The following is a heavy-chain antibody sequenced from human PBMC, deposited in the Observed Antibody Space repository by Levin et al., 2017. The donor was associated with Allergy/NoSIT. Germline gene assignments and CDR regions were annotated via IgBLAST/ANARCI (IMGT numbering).Heavy chain of an antibody. CDR3: ARVGSSLKQLHLNWFDP. CDR1: GVSITNAAFF. Sequence: SETLSLTCSVSGVSITNAAFFWTWVRQPPGKGLEWIGYTYYNGDAYYNPSLKSRVTMSIDTSGNQFSMNLGFVTVADTAVYYCARVGSSLKQLHLNWFDPWGQGTLVIVSS. J-gene: IGHJ5*02. D-gene: IGHD2-15*01. V-gene: IGHV4-30-4*01. CDR2: TYYNGDA.